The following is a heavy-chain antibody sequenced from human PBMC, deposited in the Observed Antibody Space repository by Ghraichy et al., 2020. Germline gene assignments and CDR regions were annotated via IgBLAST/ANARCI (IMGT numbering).Heavy chain of an antibody. D-gene: IGHD3-3*02. Sequence: GSLRLSCAASGFTFSSHGMHWVRQAPGKGLEWVAVIWYDGSNKYYADSVKGRFTISRDNSKNTLYLQMNSLRAEDTAVYYCARDRVLGGLHFDYWGQGTLVTVSS. J-gene: IGHJ4*02. CDR2: IWYDGSNK. V-gene: IGHV3-33*01. CDR3: ARDRVLGGLHFDY. CDR1: GFTFSSHG.